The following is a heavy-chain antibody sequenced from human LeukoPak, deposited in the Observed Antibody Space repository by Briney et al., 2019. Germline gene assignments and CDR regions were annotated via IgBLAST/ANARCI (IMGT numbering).Heavy chain of an antibody. J-gene: IGHJ6*03. CDR1: GDSISSGSYY. CDR2: IYTSGNT. V-gene: IGHV4-61*02. CDR3: ARSDCSSTSCSLNYYYYMDV. D-gene: IGHD2-2*01. Sequence: PSETLSLTCTVSGDSISSGSYYWSWIRQTAGKGLEWIGRIYTSGNTNYNPSLKSRLTISVDTSKNQFSLKLSSVTAADTAVYYCARSDCSSTSCSLNYYYYMDVWGKGTTVTVSS.